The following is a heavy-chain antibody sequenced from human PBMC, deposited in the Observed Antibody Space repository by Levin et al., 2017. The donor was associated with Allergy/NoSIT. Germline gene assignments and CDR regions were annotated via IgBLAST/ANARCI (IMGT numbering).Heavy chain of an antibody. CDR1: GGSIRIFY. CDR3: ARDTGGFAFDI. CDR2: ITHSGRT. D-gene: IGHD1-1*01. V-gene: IGHV4-59*01. Sequence: SQTLSLPCSISGGSIRIFYWNWIRPSPGKGLEWIGYITHSGRTNYNPTLKSRLTISLDTSKNQFSLKLNSMTAADTAVYYCARDTGGFAFDIWGQGALVTVSS. J-gene: IGHJ3*02.